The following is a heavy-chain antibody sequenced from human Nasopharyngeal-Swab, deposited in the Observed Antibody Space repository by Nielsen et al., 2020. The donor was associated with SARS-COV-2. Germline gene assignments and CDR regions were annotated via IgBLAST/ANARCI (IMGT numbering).Heavy chain of an antibody. V-gene: IGHV3-11*05. CDR3: ARDNDYGDYALYYYYYGMDV. J-gene: IGHJ6*02. Sequence: GESLKISCAASGFTFSDYYMSWIRQAPGKGLEWVSYISSSSSYTNYADSVKGRFTISRDNAKNSLYLQMNSLRAEDTAVYYCARDNDYGDYALYYYYYGMDVWGQGTTVTVSS. D-gene: IGHD4-17*01. CDR1: GFTFSDYY. CDR2: ISSSSSYT.